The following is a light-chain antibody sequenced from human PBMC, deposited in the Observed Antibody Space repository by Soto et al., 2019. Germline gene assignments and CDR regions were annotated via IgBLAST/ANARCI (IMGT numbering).Light chain of an antibody. V-gene: IGKV3-15*01. CDR2: GAY. J-gene: IGKJ4*01. Sequence: EIVMTQSPATLSVSPGERATLSCRASQSISSKLAWYQQKPGQAPKLLIYGAYTRATGSPVRFSGRGSGKEFTLTITRLPSEDFDVYYCQEDNNWHPITVGGGTKVEIK. CDR1: QSISSK. CDR3: QEDNNWHPIT.